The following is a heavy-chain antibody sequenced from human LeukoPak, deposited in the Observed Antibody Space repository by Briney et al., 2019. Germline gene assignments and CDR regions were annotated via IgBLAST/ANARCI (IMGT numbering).Heavy chain of an antibody. CDR2: IYYSGST. V-gene: IGHV4-39*07. CDR3: ARDGDDSGSDY. CDR1: GGPISSSSYY. D-gene: IGHD5-12*01. Sequence: SETLSLTCTVSGGPISSSSYYWGWIRQPPGKGLEWIGSIYYSGSTYYNPSLKSRVTISVDTSKNQFSLKLSSVTAADTAVYYCARDGDDSGSDYWGQGTLVTVSS. J-gene: IGHJ4*02.